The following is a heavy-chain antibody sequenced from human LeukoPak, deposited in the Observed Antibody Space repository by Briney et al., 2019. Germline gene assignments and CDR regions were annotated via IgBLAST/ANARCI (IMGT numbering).Heavy chain of an antibody. Sequence: ASVKVSCKVSGYTLTDLSMHWVRQAPGKGLEWMGGFDPEDGETIYAQKFQGRVTMTEDTSTDAPYMELSSLRSEDTAVYYCATYIEYSSTFDYWGQGTLVTVSS. D-gene: IGHD2-2*01. CDR1: GYTLTDLS. J-gene: IGHJ4*02. V-gene: IGHV1-24*01. CDR2: FDPEDGET. CDR3: ATYIEYSSTFDY.